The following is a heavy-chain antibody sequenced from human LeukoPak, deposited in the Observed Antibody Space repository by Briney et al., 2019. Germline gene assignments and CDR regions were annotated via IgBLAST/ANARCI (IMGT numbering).Heavy chain of an antibody. Sequence: RRGSLKLSCTASAFTFTNYSTHSVRQAPEKELEMLADTWYDGGNKYYGDSVKGRFTMSRDNSNNTLYLQMNSLRGEDTAVYYCARDAYPHCSYSSCYTGYFDHWGQGTLVTVSS. CDR1: AFTFTNYS. CDR3: ARDAYPHCSYSSCYTGYFDH. D-gene: IGHD2-2*02. V-gene: IGHV3-33*01. CDR2: TWYDGGNK. J-gene: IGHJ4*02.